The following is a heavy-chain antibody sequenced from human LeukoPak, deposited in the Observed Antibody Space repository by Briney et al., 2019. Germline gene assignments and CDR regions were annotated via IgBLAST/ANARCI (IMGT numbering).Heavy chain of an antibody. J-gene: IGHJ6*02. Sequence: GGSLRLSCAASGFTFSSYSMNWVRQAPGKGLEWVSSISSSSSYIYYADSVKGRFTISRDNAKNSLYLQMNSLRAEDTAVYYCAREDGDYYYYYGMDVWGQGTTVTVSS. CDR2: ISSSSSYI. CDR1: GFTFSSYS. V-gene: IGHV3-21*01. D-gene: IGHD4-17*01. CDR3: AREDGDYYYYYGMDV.